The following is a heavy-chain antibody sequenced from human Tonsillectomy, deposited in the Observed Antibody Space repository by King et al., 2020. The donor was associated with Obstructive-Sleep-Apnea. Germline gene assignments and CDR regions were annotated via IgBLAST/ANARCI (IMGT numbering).Heavy chain of an antibody. CDR3: VKDGEGGVPDDFDI. Sequence: EVQLVESGGGLVQPGRSLRLSCATSGFSFDDYAMHWVRQAPGKGLEWVSGVYWNSVNIGYSVSVKGRFTIFRAHAQNSLSLKMNRLRPEDTSLYYCVKDGEGGVPDDFDIWGQGTMVTVSS. D-gene: IGHD3-10*01. V-gene: IGHV3-9*01. CDR2: VYWNSVNI. J-gene: IGHJ3*02. CDR1: GFSFDDYA.